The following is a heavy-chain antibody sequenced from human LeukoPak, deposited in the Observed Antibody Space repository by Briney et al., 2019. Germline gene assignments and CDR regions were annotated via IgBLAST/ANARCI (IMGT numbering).Heavy chain of an antibody. D-gene: IGHD1-1*01. CDR1: GGSISSSSYY. CDR2: IHYSGST. CDR3: ARDYNWWYFDY. J-gene: IGHJ4*02. Sequence: SETLSLTCTVSGGSISSSSYYWGWIRQPPGKGLEWIGYIHYSGSTYYNPSLKSRVTISVDTSKNQFTLKLSSVTAADTAVYYCARDYNWWYFDYWGQGTLVTVSS. V-gene: IGHV4-39*06.